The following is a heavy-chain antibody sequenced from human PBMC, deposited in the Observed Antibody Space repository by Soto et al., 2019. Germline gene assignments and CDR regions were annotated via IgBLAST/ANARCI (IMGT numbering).Heavy chain of an antibody. CDR1: AYTFTNYA. CDR2: ISGDNGNT. D-gene: IGHD2-15*01. Sequence: QVQLVQSGAEVKKPGASVRVSCQTSAYTFTNYAVSWVRQAPGQGLEWMGWISGDNGNTIYAQKFQGRVTMTTDTSTRKAYMELRSLRSDDTAVYCCATGLLGYCSGGSCDSDSWGQGTLVTVSS. CDR3: ATGLLGYCSGGSCDSDS. J-gene: IGHJ4*02. V-gene: IGHV1-18*01.